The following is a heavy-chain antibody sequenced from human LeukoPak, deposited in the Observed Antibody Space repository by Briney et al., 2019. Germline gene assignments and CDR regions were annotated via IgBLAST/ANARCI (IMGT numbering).Heavy chain of an antibody. V-gene: IGHV4-34*01. CDR3: ARFVYYDFWSGYEGSSNNWFDP. CDR1: GGSFSGYY. CDR2: INHSGST. Sequence: SETLSLTCAVYGGSFSGYYWSWIRQPPGKGLEWIGEINHSGSTNYNPSLKSRVTISVDTSKNQFSLKLSSVTAADTAVYYCARFVYYDFWSGYEGSSNNWFDPWGQGTLVTVSS. D-gene: IGHD3-3*01. J-gene: IGHJ5*02.